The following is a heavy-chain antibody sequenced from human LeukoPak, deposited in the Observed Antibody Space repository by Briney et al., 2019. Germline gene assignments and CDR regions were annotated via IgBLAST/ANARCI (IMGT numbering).Heavy chain of an antibody. CDR3: ARDRAEWELLPIYYY. CDR2: IYTSGST. V-gene: IGHV4-61*02. Sequence: SETLSLTCTVSGVSISSGGYYWGWIGQPAGKGLEWIGRIYTSGSTNYNPSPKSRVTISVDTSKNQFSLKLSSITAADTAVYYCARDRAEWELLPIYYYWGQGTLVTVSS. CDR1: GVSISSGGYY. D-gene: IGHD1-26*01. J-gene: IGHJ4*02.